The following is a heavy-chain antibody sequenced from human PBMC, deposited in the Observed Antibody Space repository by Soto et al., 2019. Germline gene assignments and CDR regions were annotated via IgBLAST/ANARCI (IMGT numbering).Heavy chain of an antibody. Sequence: SETLSLTCGVYGGSFSGYIWTWIRQTPGKGLQWIGQINHSGSANYSPSLKSRVTISVHTSNSQFSLELSSVTAADTAVYYCARGLITGSQYSGGWHYFDPWGQGTQVTVSS. CDR2: INHSGSA. CDR3: ARGLITGSQYSGGWHYFDP. CDR1: GGSFSGYI. V-gene: IGHV4-34*01. J-gene: IGHJ4*02. D-gene: IGHD1-26*01.